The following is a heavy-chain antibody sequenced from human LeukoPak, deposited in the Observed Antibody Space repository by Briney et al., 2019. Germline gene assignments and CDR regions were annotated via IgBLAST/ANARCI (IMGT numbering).Heavy chain of an antibody. CDR3: AREAADGYVFGEFDP. D-gene: IGHD5-24*01. J-gene: IGHJ5*02. CDR2: ISSSSSYI. CDR1: GFTFSSYS. V-gene: IGHV3-21*01. Sequence: GGSLRLPCAASGFTFSSYSMNWVRQAPGKGLEWVSSISSSSSYIYYADSVKGRFTTSRDNAKNSLYLQMNSLRAEDTAVYYCAREAADGYVFGEFDPWGQGTLVTVSS.